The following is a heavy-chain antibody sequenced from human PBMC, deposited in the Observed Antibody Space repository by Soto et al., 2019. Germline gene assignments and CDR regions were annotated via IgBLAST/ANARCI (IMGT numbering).Heavy chain of an antibody. CDR2: INHTGGIT. J-gene: IGHJ5*02. CDR1: GDSITSGNW. CDR3: ARWFCIGNGCNSRWFDP. Sequence: SETLSLTCAVSGDSITSGNWWSWVRQAPGKGREWIGEINHTGGITNYNPSLKSRVNISLDKSKNQFSLKLNSVTAADTAVYYCARWFCIGNGCNSRWFDPWGQGTQVTVSS. D-gene: IGHD6-19*01. V-gene: IGHV4-4*02.